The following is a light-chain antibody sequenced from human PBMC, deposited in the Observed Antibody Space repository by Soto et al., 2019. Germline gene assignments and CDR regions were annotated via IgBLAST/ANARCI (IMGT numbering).Light chain of an antibody. V-gene: IGKV3-20*01. CDR2: RVS. Sequence: EVVLTQSPGILSLSPGERATLSCRASQSVSNSYLAWYQQKPGQAPRVLIYRVSTRATGIPDRFSGGGSGTDFTLTISILEPEDFAVYYCQQYGNVPLTFGGGTNVEIK. CDR3: QQYGNVPLT. J-gene: IGKJ4*01. CDR1: QSVSNSY.